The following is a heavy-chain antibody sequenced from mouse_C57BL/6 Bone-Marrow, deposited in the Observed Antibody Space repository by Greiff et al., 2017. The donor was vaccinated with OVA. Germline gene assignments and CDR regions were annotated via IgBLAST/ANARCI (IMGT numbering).Heavy chain of an antibody. J-gene: IGHJ1*03. V-gene: IGHV5-15*04. CDR1: GFTFSDYG. Sequence: EVQRVESGGGLVQPGGSLKLSCAASGFTFSDYGMAWVRQAPRKGPEWVAFISNLAYSIYYADTVTGRFTISRENAKNTLYLEMSSLRSEDTAMYYCARRTGTKWYFDVWGTGTTVTVSS. CDR2: ISNLAYSI. CDR3: ARRTGTKWYFDV. D-gene: IGHD4-1*01.